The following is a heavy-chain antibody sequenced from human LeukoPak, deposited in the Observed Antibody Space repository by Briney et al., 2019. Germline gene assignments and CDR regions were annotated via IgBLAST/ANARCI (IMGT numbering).Heavy chain of an antibody. D-gene: IGHD6-19*01. J-gene: IGHJ5*01. CDR2: INQSGST. Sequence: KPSETLSLTCAVSGGSFSGYSWNWIRQPPGKGLEWIGEINQSGSTKYNPSLKSRVTILIDTSKSQFSMRLNSVTAADTALYYCARCDSGGWIFDSWRQGALVTVSS. V-gene: IGHV4-34*01. CDR1: GGSFSGYS. CDR3: ARCDSGGWIFDS.